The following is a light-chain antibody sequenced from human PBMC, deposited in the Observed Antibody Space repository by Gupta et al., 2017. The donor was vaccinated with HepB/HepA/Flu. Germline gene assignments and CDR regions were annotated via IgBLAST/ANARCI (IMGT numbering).Light chain of an antibody. J-gene: IGLJ3*02. CDR3: LSADSSGRV. CDR2: KDS. V-gene: IGLV3-16*01. CDR1: ALPKKY. Sequence: SYELTQPPSVLVSLGKMASITCSGEALPKKYAYWYQQKPGQFPMLVIYKDSERPEGIPERFSVASSGTIVTLTISGVQAEDEADYYCLSADSSGRVFGGGTKLTVL.